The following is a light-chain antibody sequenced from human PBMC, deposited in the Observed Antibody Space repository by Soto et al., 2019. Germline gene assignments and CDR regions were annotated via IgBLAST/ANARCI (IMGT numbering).Light chain of an antibody. Sequence: EIVMTQSPGTLSVSPGERATLSCRASQSVNTNLAWYQQKPGQAPRLLIYGASTRATGIPARFSGSGSGTEFTITISSLQSEDFAVYYCQQYNKWPLWTFGQGTKVEIK. J-gene: IGKJ1*01. V-gene: IGKV3-15*01. CDR1: QSVNTN. CDR2: GAS. CDR3: QQYNKWPLWT.